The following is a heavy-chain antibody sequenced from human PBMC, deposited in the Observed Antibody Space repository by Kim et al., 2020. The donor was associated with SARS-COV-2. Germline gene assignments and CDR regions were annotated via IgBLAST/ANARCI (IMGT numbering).Heavy chain of an antibody. CDR2: IIPIFGTA. J-gene: IGHJ3*02. V-gene: IGHV1-69*13. D-gene: IGHD1-26*01. CDR3: ARDWEEDHDAFDI. Sequence: SVKVSCKASGGTFSSYAISWVRQAPGQGLEWMGGIIPIFGTANYAQKFQGRVTITADESTSTAYMELSSLRSEDTAVYYCARDWEEDHDAFDIWGQGTMVTVSS. CDR1: GGTFSSYA.